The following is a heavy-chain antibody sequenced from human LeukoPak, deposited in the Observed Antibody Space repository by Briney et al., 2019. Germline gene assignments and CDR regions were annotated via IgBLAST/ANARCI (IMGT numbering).Heavy chain of an antibody. CDR3: AKSSSWHQYYYYYYMDV. Sequence: PGGSLRLSCAASGFTVSSNYMSWVRQAPGKGLEWVSAISGSGGSTYYADSVKGRFTISRDNSKNTLYLQMNSLRAEDTAVYYCAKSSSWHQYYYYYYMDVWGKGTTVTVSS. J-gene: IGHJ6*03. CDR2: ISGSGGST. CDR1: GFTVSSNY. D-gene: IGHD6-13*01. V-gene: IGHV3-23*01.